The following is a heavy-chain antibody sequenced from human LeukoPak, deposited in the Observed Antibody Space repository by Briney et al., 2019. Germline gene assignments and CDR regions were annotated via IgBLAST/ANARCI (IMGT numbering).Heavy chain of an antibody. CDR3: TTDPRYDSSGYYNFDY. D-gene: IGHD3-22*01. Sequence: GGSLRLSCGASGFTFSTHDMHWVRQAPGKGLEWVGRIKSKTDGGTTDYAAPVKGRFTISRDDSKNTLYLQMNSLKTEDTAVYYCTTDPRYDSSGYYNFDYWGQGTLVTVSS. J-gene: IGHJ4*02. V-gene: IGHV3-15*01. CDR1: GFTFSTHD. CDR2: IKSKTDGGTT.